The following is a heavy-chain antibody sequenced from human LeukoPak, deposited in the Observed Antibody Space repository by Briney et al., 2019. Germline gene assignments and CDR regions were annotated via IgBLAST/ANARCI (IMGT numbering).Heavy chain of an antibody. V-gene: IGHV3-23*01. J-gene: IGHJ4*02. CDR1: GFTFSSYA. Sequence: GGSLRLSCAASGFTFSSYAMSWVRQAPGKGLEWVSAISGSGGSTYYADSVKGRFTISRDNSKNTPYLQMNSLRAEDTAVYYCAKGVGGVVPAANFDYWGQGTLVTVSS. CDR3: AKGVGGVVPAANFDY. CDR2: ISGSGGST. D-gene: IGHD2-2*01.